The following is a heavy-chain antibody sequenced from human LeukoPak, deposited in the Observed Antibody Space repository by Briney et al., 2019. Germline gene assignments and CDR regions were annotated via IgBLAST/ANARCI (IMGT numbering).Heavy chain of an antibody. V-gene: IGHV1-69*06. CDR1: GGTFSSYA. CDR2: IIPIFGTA. CDR3: ASNGDYVPTEYFQH. D-gene: IGHD4-17*01. J-gene: IGHJ1*01. Sequence: ASVKVSCKASGGTFSSYAISWVRQAPGQGLEWMGGIIPIFGTANYAQKFQGRVTITADKSTSTAYMELSSLRSEDTAVYYCASNGDYVPTEYFQHWGQGTLVTVPS.